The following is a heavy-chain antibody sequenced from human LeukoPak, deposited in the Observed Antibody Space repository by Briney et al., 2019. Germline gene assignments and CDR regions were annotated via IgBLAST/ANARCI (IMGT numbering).Heavy chain of an antibody. D-gene: IGHD6-19*01. CDR2: ISDSGSLT. J-gene: IGHJ4*02. V-gene: IGHV3-23*01. CDR1: GFAFSRLA. Sequence: GGSLRLSCAASGFAFSRLAMGWVRQAPGKGLEWVSVISDSGSLTYYADSVKGRFTISRDNSKNTLFLQMNGLRAEDTAVYYCAKDARRTNGWYFFDYWGQGALVTVSS. CDR3: AKDARRTNGWYFFDY.